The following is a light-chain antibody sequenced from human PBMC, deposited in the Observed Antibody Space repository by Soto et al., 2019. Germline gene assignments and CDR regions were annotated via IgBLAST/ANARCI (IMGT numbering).Light chain of an antibody. Sequence: QSALTQPASVSGSPGQSITISCTGTSSDVGRYNYVSWYQQHTGKAPKVMIYDVNNRPSGVSNRFSGSKSGNTASLTISGLQAEDEAHYYCSSYTSSSTPFVFGTGTKLTVL. V-gene: IGLV2-14*03. CDR3: SSYTSSSTPFV. J-gene: IGLJ1*01. CDR2: DVN. CDR1: SSDVGRYNY.